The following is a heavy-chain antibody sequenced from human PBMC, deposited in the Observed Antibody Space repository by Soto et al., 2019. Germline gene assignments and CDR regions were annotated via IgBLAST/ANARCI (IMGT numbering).Heavy chain of an antibody. J-gene: IGHJ3*02. CDR2: INHSGST. V-gene: IGHV4-34*01. CDR1: GGSFSGYY. Sequence: SETLSLTCAVYGGSFSGYYWSWIRQPPGKGLEWIGEINHSGSTNYNPSLKSRVTISVDTSKNPFSLKLSSVTAADTAVYYCASGAIAAAGTSRAFDIWGQGTMVTVSS. D-gene: IGHD6-13*01. CDR3: ASGAIAAAGTSRAFDI.